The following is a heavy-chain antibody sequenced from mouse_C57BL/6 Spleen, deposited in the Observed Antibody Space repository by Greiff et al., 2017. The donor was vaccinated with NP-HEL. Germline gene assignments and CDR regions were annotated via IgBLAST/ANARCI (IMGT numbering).Heavy chain of an antibody. D-gene: IGHD3-2*02. CDR2: IRNKANGYTT. CDR1: GFTFTDYY. Sequence: DVHLVESGGGLVQPGGSLSLSCAASGFTFTDYYMSWVRQPPGKALEWLGFIRNKANGYTTEYSASVKGRFTISRDNSQSILYLQMNALRAEDSATYYCARSDSSGYCAMDYWGQGTSVTVSS. CDR3: ARSDSSGYCAMDY. J-gene: IGHJ4*01. V-gene: IGHV7-3*01.